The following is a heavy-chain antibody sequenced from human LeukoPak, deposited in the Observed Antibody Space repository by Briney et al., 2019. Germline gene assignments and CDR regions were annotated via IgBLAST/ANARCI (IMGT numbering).Heavy chain of an antibody. CDR1: GGSISGYY. CDR2: ISYSGSS. V-gene: IGHV4-59*01. CDR3: AIRLGGDWFDP. D-gene: IGHD3-16*01. Sequence: PSETLSLTCTVSGGSISGYYWSWIRQPPGKGLEWVGYISYSGSSKYNPSLTSRVTISVDTSKNQFSLELSSVTAADTAVYYCAIRLGGDWFDPWGQGTLVTVSS. J-gene: IGHJ5*02.